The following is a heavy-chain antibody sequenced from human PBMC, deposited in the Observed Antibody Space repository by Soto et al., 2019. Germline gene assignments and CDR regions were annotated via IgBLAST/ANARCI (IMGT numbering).Heavy chain of an antibody. V-gene: IGHV4-39*01. CDR1: RGSISSETNF. J-gene: IGHJ4*02. D-gene: IGHD3-22*01. Sequence: SETLSLTCTVSRGSISSETNFWAWIRQPPGKGLEWIANIYYSGSTFYNPSLKSRVTISLDTSKNQFSLRLHSMTAADTALYYCATYSYLLDTSGYHDVWGQGLQVTVSS. CDR3: ATYSYLLDTSGYHDV. CDR2: IYYSGST.